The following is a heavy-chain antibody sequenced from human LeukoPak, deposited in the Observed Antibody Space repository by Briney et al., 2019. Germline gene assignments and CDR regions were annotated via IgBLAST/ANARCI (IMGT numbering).Heavy chain of an antibody. J-gene: IGHJ3*02. CDR3: AKSQPGGITISGPDAFDI. Sequence: PSETLSLTCAVYGGSFSGYYWSWIRQPPGKGLEWIGEINHSGSTNYNPSLKSRVTMSVDTSKNQFSLKLSSVTAADTAVYYCAKSQPGGITISGPDAFDIWGQGTMVTVSS. CDR2: INHSGST. V-gene: IGHV4-34*01. CDR1: GGSFSGYY. D-gene: IGHD3-9*01.